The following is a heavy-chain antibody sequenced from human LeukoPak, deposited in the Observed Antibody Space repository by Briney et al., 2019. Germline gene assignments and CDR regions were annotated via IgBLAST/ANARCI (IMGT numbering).Heavy chain of an antibody. J-gene: IGHJ4*02. CDR1: GITLSNYG. V-gene: IGHV3-23*01. D-gene: IGHD3-22*01. CDR2: ISDSGGST. Sequence: PGGSLRLSCAVSGITLSNYGMSWVRQAPGKGLEWVAGISDSGGSTNYADSVKGRFTISRDNPKNTLYLQMNSLRAEDTAMYFCATRGVVIRVILVGFHKEAYYFDSWGQGAPVTVSS. CDR3: ATRGVVIRVILVGFHKEAYYFDS.